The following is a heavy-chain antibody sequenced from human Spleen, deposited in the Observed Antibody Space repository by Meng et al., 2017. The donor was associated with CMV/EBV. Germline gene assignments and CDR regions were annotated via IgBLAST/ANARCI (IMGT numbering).Heavy chain of an antibody. CDR2: VYYSGHT. CDR3: ARGQCTHRVCYEGGSGFFDF. J-gene: IGHJ4*02. V-gene: IGHV4-30-4*08. D-gene: IGHD2-8*01. Sequence: SETLSLTCTVSGGSIGSGDYYWSWIRQPPGKGLEWIGYVYYSGHTYYKPSLKSRVTISVDTSKNQFSLELSSVTAADTAVYYCARGQCTHRVCYEGGSGFFDFWGQGALVTVSS. CDR1: GGSIGSGDYY.